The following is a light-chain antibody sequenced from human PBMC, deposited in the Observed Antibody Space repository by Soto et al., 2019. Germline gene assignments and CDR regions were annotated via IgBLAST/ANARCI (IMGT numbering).Light chain of an antibody. CDR3: QRYDNSPLP. J-gene: IGKJ4*01. V-gene: IGKV3-15*01. CDR2: HTS. CDR1: QSISGN. Sequence: EIVMTQSPATLSVSPGESATLSCRASQSISGNLSWYQQKPGLSPRLLIYHTSTRATGVPARFSGSGSGTEFSLTISSLQSEDFAVYYCQRYDNSPLPYGGRTKV.